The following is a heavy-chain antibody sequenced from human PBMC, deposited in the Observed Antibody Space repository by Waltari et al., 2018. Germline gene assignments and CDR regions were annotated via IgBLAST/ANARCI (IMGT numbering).Heavy chain of an antibody. CDR1: GYSISSGDS. CDR3: ARGMDYYDSSGYYYPWFDP. J-gene: IGHJ5*02. D-gene: IGHD3-22*01. Sequence: QVQLQESGPGLVKPSETLSLTCAVSGYSISSGDSWGWIRQPPGKGLEWIGSIYPSGSTYYNPSLKSRVTISVDTSKNQFSLKLNSVTAADTAVYYCARGMDYYDSSGYYYPWFDPWGQGTLVTVSS. V-gene: IGHV4-38-2*01. CDR2: IYPSGST.